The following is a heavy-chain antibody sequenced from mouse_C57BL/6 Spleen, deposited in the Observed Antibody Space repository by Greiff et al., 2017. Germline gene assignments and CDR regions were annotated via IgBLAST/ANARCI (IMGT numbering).Heavy chain of an antibody. CDR2: IYPGDGDT. Sequence: QVHVKQSGPELVKPGASVKISCKASGYAFSSSWMNWVKQRPGKGLEWIGRIYPGDGDTNYNGKFNGKATLTADKSSSTAYMQLSSLTSEDSAVYFCARGENSSGYFYWGQGTTLTVSS. D-gene: IGHD3-2*02. CDR1: GYAFSSSW. CDR3: ARGENSSGYFY. V-gene: IGHV1-82*01. J-gene: IGHJ2*01.